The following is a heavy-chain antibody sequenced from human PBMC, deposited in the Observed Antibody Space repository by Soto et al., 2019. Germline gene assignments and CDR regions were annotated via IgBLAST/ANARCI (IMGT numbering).Heavy chain of an antibody. CDR1: GGSISSGGYY. CDR2: IYYSGST. Sequence: SETLSLTCTVSGGSISSGGYYWSWIRQHPGKGLEWIGYIYYSGSTYYNPSLKSRVTISVDTSKNQFSLKLSSVTAADTAVYYCARVRYITIRGVTRPDIWGQGTMVTVSS. CDR3: ARVRYITIRGVTRPDI. V-gene: IGHV4-31*03. J-gene: IGHJ3*02. D-gene: IGHD3-10*01.